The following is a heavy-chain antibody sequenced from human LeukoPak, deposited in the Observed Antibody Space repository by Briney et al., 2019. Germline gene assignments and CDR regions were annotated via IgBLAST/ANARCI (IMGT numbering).Heavy chain of an antibody. V-gene: IGHV4-59*01. CDR2: IYYSGST. CDR3: AGGEAMVTLDY. J-gene: IGHJ4*02. CDR1: GGSISSYY. Sequence: SETLSLTCTVSGGSISSYYWSWIRQPPGKGLEWIGYIYYSGSTNYNPSLKSRVTISVDTSKSQFSLKLSSVTAADTAVYYCAGGEAMVTLDYWGQGTLVTVSS. D-gene: IGHD5-18*01.